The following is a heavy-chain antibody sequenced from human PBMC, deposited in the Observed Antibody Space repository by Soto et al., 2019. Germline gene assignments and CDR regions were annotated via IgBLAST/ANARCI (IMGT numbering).Heavy chain of an antibody. J-gene: IGHJ6*02. CDR1: GYSFTSYW. V-gene: IGHV5-10-1*01. CDR3: ARHLLSGVTTGGRHYYYGMDV. D-gene: IGHD2-8*02. CDR2: IDPSDSYT. Sequence: GESLKISCKGSGYSFTSYWISWVRQMPGKGLEWMGRIDPSDSYTNYSPSFQGHVTISADKSISTAYLQWSSLEASDTAMYYCARHLLSGVTTGGRHYYYGMDVWGQGTPVTVSS.